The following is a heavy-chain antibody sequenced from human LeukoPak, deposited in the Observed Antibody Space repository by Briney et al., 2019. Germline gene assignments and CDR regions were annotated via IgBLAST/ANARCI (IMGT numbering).Heavy chain of an antibody. Sequence: GWSLRLSCAASGFTVSNNYMNWVRQAPGKGLVGVSVIYSDGRTYYADSVKGRFTISRDNSKNTLYLQINSLRAEDTAVYYCAKSRTIGVSAADYWGQGTLVTVSS. V-gene: IGHV3-66*02. J-gene: IGHJ4*02. CDR3: AKSRTIGVSAADY. D-gene: IGHD6-19*01. CDR1: GFTVSNNY. CDR2: IYSDGRT.